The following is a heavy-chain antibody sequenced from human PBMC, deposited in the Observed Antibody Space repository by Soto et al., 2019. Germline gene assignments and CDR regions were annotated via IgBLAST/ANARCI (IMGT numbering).Heavy chain of an antibody. V-gene: IGHV3-13*01. J-gene: IGHJ6*02. CDR1: GFPFSSYD. Sequence: GGSLRLSCAASGFPFSSYDMHWVRQATGKGLEWVSAIGTAGDTYYPGSMKGRFTISRENAKNSLYLQMNSLRAEDTAVYYCARVGYDFWSGSYYYYGMDVWGQGTTVTVSS. CDR2: IGTAGDT. D-gene: IGHD3-3*01. CDR3: ARVGYDFWSGSYYYYGMDV.